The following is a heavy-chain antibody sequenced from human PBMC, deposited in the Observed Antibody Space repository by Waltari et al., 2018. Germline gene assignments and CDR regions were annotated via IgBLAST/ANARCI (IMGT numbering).Heavy chain of an antibody. CDR3: ARGSRLGSGTFFPTATDN. D-gene: IGHD3-10*01. J-gene: IGHJ4*02. Sequence: QVQLVQSGAEVKEPGASVKVSCKASGSTFRTSDINWVRQDTGQGLEWMGWMNPNSGNTGYAPKFQGRVTMTRDTSISTAYMELSSLRSDDTAVYYCARGSRLGSGTFFPTATDNWAQGTPVTVSS. V-gene: IGHV1-8*01. CDR2: MNPNSGNT. CDR1: GSTFRTSD.